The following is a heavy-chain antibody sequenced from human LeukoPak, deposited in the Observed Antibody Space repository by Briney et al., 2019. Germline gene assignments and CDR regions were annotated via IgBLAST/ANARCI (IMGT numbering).Heavy chain of an antibody. CDR3: AKPLGEGVYYFDY. V-gene: IGHV3-23*01. CDR1: GFTFSSYA. J-gene: IGHJ4*02. CDR2: ISGSGGST. D-gene: IGHD3-16*01. Sequence: GGSLRLSCAASGFTFSSYAMSWVRQAPGKGLEWVSAISGSGGSTYYADSVKGRFTISRDNSKNTLYLQMNGLRAEDTAVYYCAKPLGEGVYYFDYWGQGTLVTVSS.